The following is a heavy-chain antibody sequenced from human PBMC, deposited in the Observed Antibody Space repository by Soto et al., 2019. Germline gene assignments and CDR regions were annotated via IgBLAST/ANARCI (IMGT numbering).Heavy chain of an antibody. J-gene: IGHJ2*01. CDR3: ASFFFQAEDGIRDTVPVSAFLLNRSSDL. V-gene: IGHV3-13*01. Sequence: EKGLEWVSAIGTAGDTYYPGSVKVRFTISRENAKNSLYLQMNSLRAGDTDVYYCASFFFQAEDGIRDTVPVSAFLLNRSSDL. D-gene: IGHD2-15*01. CDR2: IGTAGDT.